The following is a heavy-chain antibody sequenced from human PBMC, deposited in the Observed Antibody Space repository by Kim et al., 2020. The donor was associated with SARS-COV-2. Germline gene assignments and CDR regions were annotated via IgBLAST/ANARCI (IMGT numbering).Heavy chain of an antibody. J-gene: IGHJ4*02. CDR2: IDQDGYEK. V-gene: IGHV3-7*01. Sequence: GGSLRLSCAASGFSFRTYWMTWVRQGPGKGLEWVASIDQDGYEKNYVDSVKGRFTISRDNAHNSLYLQMDSLRAEDTALYYCARDIYRYSSNSLMNDYWGQGTLVTISS. CDR3: ARDIYRYSSNSLMNDY. D-gene: IGHD5-12*01. CDR1: GFSFRTYW.